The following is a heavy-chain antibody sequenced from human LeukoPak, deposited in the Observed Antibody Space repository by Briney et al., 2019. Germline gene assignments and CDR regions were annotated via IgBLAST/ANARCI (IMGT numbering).Heavy chain of an antibody. J-gene: IGHJ4*02. CDR2: IKDDGTEK. CDR1: GFTFSSSW. CDR3: ARWSSGWEFDY. D-gene: IGHD6-19*01. Sequence: PGGSLRLSCAASGFTFSSSWMTWVRQVPGKGLKRVAHIKDDGTEKYYVDSVKGRFTISKDNAKNSVYLQMNSLRGEDTAVYYCARWSSGWEFDYWGQGTLVSVSS. V-gene: IGHV3-7*05.